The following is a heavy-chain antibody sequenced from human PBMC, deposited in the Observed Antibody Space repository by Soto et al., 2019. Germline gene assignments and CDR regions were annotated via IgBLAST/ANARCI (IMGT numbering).Heavy chain of an antibody. J-gene: IGHJ2*01. CDR3: AKDFGDGSTHYGYFEL. Sequence: EVQLVESGGGLVQPGRSLRLSCAASGFTFDDYAMHWVRQAPGKGLEWVSGISWNSGSIGYADSVKGRFTISRDHAKNFLSLQMNSLIDEDTGLYYCAKDFGDGSTHYGYFELWGRGTLVTVSS. V-gene: IGHV3-9*01. CDR1: GFTFDDYA. CDR2: ISWNSGSI. D-gene: IGHD3-10*01.